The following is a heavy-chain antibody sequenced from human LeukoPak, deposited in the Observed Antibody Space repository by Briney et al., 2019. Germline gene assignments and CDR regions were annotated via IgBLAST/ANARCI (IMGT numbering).Heavy chain of an antibody. D-gene: IGHD6-13*01. J-gene: IGHJ4*02. CDR3: ARKRSSSWCLDY. CDR1: GGSISSYY. CDR2: IYYSGST. Sequence: PSETLSLTCTVSGGSISSYYWSWIRQPPGKGLEWIGYIYYSGSTNYNPSLKSRVTISVDTSKNQFSLKLSSVTAADTAVYYCARKRSSSWCLDYWGQGTLVTVSS. V-gene: IGHV4-59*01.